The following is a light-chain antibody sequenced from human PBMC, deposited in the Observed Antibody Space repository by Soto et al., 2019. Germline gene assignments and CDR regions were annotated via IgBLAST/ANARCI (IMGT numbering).Light chain of an antibody. CDR3: SSYTSSSTLEVV. J-gene: IGLJ2*01. CDR2: EVS. Sequence: QSVLTQPASVSGSPGQSITISCTGTSSDVGGYNYVSWCQQHPGKAPKLMIYEVSNRPSGVSNRFSGSKSGNTASLTISGLQAEDEADYYCSSYTSSSTLEVVFGGGTKVTVL. CDR1: SSDVGGYNY. V-gene: IGLV2-14*01.